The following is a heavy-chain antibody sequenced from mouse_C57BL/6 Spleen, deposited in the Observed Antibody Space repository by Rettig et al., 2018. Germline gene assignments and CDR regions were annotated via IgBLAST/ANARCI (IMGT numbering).Heavy chain of an antibody. CDR2: INPYNGGT. J-gene: IGHJ2*01. CDR1: GYTFTDYY. V-gene: IGHV1-19*01. CDR3: ARRSNYTFDY. Sequence: EVQLQQSGPVLVKPGASVKMSCKASGYTFTDYYMNWVKQSHGKSLEWIGVINPYNGGTSYNQKFKGKATLTVDKSSSTAYMELNSLTSEDSAVYYCARRSNYTFDYWGQGTTLTVSS. D-gene: IGHD2-5*01.